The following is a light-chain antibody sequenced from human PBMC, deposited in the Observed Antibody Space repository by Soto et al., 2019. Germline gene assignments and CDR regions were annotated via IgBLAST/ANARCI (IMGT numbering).Light chain of an antibody. J-gene: IGKJ4*01. CDR1: QDISSY. V-gene: IGKV1-9*01. Sequence: DIQLTQSLSFLSASVGDRVTITCRTSQDISSYLAWYQQKPGKAPQLLISAASTLQSGVPSRFSGSGSGTEFTLTISSLQPEDFATYYCQQLKSYPLSFGGGTKEEI. CDR3: QQLKSYPLS. CDR2: AAS.